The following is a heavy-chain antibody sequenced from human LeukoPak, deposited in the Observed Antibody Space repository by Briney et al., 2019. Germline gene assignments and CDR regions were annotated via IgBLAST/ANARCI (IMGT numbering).Heavy chain of an antibody. V-gene: IGHV4-59*01. J-gene: IGHJ1*01. Sequence: PSETLSLTCTVSGGSISSYYWSWIRQPPGKGLEWIGYIYYSGSTNYDPSLKGRVTISVDTSKNQFSLKLSSVTAADTAVYYCASLRYLGSGEDQEYFQHWGQGTLVTVSS. D-gene: IGHD6-19*01. CDR2: IYYSGST. CDR3: ASLRYLGSGEDQEYFQH. CDR1: GGSISSYY.